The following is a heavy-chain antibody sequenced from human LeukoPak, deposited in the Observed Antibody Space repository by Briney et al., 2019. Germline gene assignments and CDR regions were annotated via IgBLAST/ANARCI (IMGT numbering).Heavy chain of an antibody. D-gene: IGHD3-22*01. CDR1: GFTFSSYW. CDR3: AKGDSSDYNFYFDI. Sequence: GGSLRLSCAASGFTFSSYWMSWVRQAPGKGLEWVSSISGGGSRTYYADFVKGRFTISRDNFKSTLSLQIDNLRDEDTAVYYCAKGDSSDYNFYFDIWGQGTLVTVSS. J-gene: IGHJ4*02. V-gene: IGHV3-23*01. CDR2: ISGGGSRT.